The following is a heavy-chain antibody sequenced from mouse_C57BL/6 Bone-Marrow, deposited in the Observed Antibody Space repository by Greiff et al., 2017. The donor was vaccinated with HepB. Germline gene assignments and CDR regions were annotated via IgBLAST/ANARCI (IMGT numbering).Heavy chain of an antibody. CDR1: GFTFSSYA. Sequence: VQLKESGGGLVKPGGSLKLSCAASGFTFSSYAMSWVRQTPEKRLEWVATISDGGSYTYYPDNVKGRFTISRDNAKNNLYLQMSHLKSEDTAMYYCARAYGRDYAMDYWGQGTSVTVSS. CDR2: ISDGGSYT. J-gene: IGHJ4*01. V-gene: IGHV5-4*01. CDR3: ARAYGRDYAMDY. D-gene: IGHD1-2*01.